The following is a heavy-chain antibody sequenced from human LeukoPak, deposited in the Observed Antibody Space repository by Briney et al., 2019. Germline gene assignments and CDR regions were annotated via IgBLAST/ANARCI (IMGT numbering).Heavy chain of an antibody. Sequence: PGGSLRLSCAASGFTFSSYGMHWVRQAPGKGLEWVAVTSYDGSNKYYADSVKGRFTISRDNSKNTLYLQMNSLRAEDTAVYYCAKDGGYCSGGSCWRGLDYWGQGTLVTVSS. CDR1: GFTFSSYG. V-gene: IGHV3-30*18. CDR3: AKDGGYCSGGSCWRGLDY. CDR2: TSYDGSNK. D-gene: IGHD2-15*01. J-gene: IGHJ4*02.